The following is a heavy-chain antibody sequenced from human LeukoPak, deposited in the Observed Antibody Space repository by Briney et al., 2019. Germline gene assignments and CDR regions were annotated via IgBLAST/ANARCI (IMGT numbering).Heavy chain of an antibody. CDR2: IKQDGSEK. CDR3: ARDSKAPRN. V-gene: IGHV3-7*01. J-gene: IGHJ4*02. Sequence: TGGSLRLSCAASEFTFSSYWMSWVRQAPGKGLEWVANIKQDGSEKYYVDSVKGRFTISRDNAKNSLYLQMNSLRAEDTAVYYCARDSKAPRNWGQGTLVTVSS. CDR1: EFTFSSYW. D-gene: IGHD6-6*01.